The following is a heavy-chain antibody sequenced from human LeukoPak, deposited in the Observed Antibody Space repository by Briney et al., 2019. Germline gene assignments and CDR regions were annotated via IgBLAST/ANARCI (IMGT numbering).Heavy chain of an antibody. J-gene: IGHJ4*02. CDR3: ARFGYVAAVDL. CDR2: INPAGTET. Sequence: GGSLRLSCAASGFSFSAYWMTWVRQAPGTGLEGVANINPAGTETYYVDPVKGRFTISRDNAKNLLYLQMNSLRAEGTAVYYCARFGYVAAVDLWGQGTLVTVSS. D-gene: IGHD2-15*01. CDR1: GFSFSAYW. V-gene: IGHV3-7*01.